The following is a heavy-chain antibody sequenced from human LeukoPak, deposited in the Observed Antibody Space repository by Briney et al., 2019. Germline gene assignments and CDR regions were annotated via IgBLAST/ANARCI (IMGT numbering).Heavy chain of an antibody. V-gene: IGHV3-30*04. CDR2: ISYDGSNK. D-gene: IGHD5-18*01. CDR1: GFTFSSYA. J-gene: IGHJ4*02. Sequence: GRSLRLCCAASGFTFSSYAMHWVRQAPGKGLEWVAVISYDGSNKYYADSVKGRFTISRDNSKNTLYLQMNSLRAEDTAVYYCAREYSYGDDYWGQGTLVTVSS. CDR3: AREYSYGDDY.